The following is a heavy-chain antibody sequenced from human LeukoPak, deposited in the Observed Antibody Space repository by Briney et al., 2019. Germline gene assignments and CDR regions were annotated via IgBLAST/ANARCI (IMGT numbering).Heavy chain of an antibody. V-gene: IGHV4-61*02. D-gene: IGHD2/OR15-2a*01. J-gene: IGHJ5*02. CDR3: AREESMGNWFDP. Sequence: SQTLSLTCAVSGGSISSGGYSWSWIRQPAGKGLEWIGRIYTSGSTNYNPSLKSRVTISVDTSKNQFSLKLSSVTAADTAVYYCAREESMGNWFDPWGQGTLVTVSS. CDR2: IYTSGST. CDR1: GGSISSGGYS.